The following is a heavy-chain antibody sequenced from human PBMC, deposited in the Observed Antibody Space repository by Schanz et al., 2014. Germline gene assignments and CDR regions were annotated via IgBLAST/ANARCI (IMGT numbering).Heavy chain of an antibody. J-gene: IGHJ4*02. CDR2: IISILGIP. D-gene: IGHD6-13*01. Sequence: QVQLVQSGAEVKKPGSSVKVSCKASGGTFSSYTISWVRQAPGQGLEWMGRIISILGIPNYAQKFQGRVTFTADKSTFTAYMDVSSLRSEDTAVYYCASSGAGYSSSWDFDYWGQGTLVNVSS. CDR1: GGTFSSYT. V-gene: IGHV1-69*02. CDR3: ASSGAGYSSSWDFDY.